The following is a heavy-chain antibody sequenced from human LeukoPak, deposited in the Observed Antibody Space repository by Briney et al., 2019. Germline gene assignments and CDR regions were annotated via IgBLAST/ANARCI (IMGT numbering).Heavy chain of an antibody. Sequence: GRSLRLSCAASGFTFSSYGMHWVRQAPGKGLEWVAVISYDGSNKYYADSVKGRFTISRDNSKNALYLQMNSLRAEDTAVYYCARELPPLEKYYFDYWGQGTLVTVSS. D-gene: IGHD3-3*01. J-gene: IGHJ4*02. V-gene: IGHV3-30*03. CDR2: ISYDGSNK. CDR3: ARELPPLEKYYFDY. CDR1: GFTFSSYG.